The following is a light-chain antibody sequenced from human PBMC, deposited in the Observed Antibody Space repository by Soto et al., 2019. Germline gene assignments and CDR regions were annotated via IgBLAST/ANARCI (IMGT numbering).Light chain of an antibody. CDR3: QQYNNWPPEYT. J-gene: IGKJ2*01. Sequence: EIVMTQSPATLSVSPGERATLSCRASQSVSSNLAWYQQKPGPAPRLLIYGASTRATGIPARFSGSGSGTEFTLTISSLQSEDFAVYYCQQYNNWPPEYTFGQGTKLEIK. CDR2: GAS. CDR1: QSVSSN. V-gene: IGKV3-15*01.